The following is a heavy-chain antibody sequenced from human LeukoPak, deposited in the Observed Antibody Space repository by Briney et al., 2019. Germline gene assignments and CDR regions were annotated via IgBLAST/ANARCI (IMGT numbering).Heavy chain of an antibody. D-gene: IGHD1-26*01. Sequence: PSQTLSLTCTVSVGSISSGSYYWSWIRQPAGKGLEWIGRIYTSGSTNYNPPLKSRVTISVDTSKNQFSLKLSSVTAADTAVYYCARLVGAQGYFDYWGQGTLVTVSS. CDR3: ARLVGAQGYFDY. CDR2: IYTSGST. J-gene: IGHJ4*02. CDR1: VGSISSGSYY. V-gene: IGHV4-61*02.